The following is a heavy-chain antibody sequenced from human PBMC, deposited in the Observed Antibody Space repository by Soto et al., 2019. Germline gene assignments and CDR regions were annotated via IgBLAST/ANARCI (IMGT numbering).Heavy chain of an antibody. CDR3: ARDWTSYGSGSYYNVFSIDY. D-gene: IGHD3-10*01. CDR1: GYTFTSYG. CDR2: ISAYNGNT. J-gene: IGHJ4*02. V-gene: IGHV1-18*04. Sequence: ASVKVSCKASGYTFTSYGISWVRQAPGQGLEWMGWISAYNGNTNYAQKLQGRVTMTTDTSTSTAYMELRSLRSDDTAVYYCARDWTSYGSGSYYNVFSIDYWGQGTLVTVSS.